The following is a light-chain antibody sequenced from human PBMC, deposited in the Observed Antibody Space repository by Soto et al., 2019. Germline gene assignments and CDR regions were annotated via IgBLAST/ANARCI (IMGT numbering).Light chain of an antibody. Sequence: IPMTQSPSTLSASVGDRVTITWRASQSISNWLAWYQQKPGKAPKLLIYDVSSLESGVPSRFSGRGSGTEFTLTISSLQPDDFATYYCQQYNSYSYTFGQGTKVDIK. J-gene: IGKJ2*01. CDR2: DVS. CDR1: QSISNW. CDR3: QQYNSYSYT. V-gene: IGKV1-5*01.